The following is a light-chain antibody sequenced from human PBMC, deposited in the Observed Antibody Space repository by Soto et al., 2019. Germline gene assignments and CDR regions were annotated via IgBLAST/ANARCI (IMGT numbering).Light chain of an antibody. J-gene: IGKJ3*01. CDR1: QSVSSY. CDR3: QHRTNLFT. CDR2: DAS. V-gene: IGKV3-11*01. Sequence: DIVLTQSPSTLSLSPGERATISCRASQSVSSYLAWYQQKPGQAPRLLIYDASTRATGIPARFSGSGSGTHSTLTSSRLEPEDAAVYCGQHRTNLFTFGPGTKVDIK.